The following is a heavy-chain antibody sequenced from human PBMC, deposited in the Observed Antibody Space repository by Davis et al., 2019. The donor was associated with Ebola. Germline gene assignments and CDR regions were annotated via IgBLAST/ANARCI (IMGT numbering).Heavy chain of an antibody. D-gene: IGHD3-10*01. Sequence: GESLKISCAPSGFTFSTYSMHWVRRAPGKGLMWVSHINPDGKTTTYADSVKGRFTVSRDNAKNTLYLQMSNLRAEDTAVYYCSRGDYSSGSYWGAVKNFFMDVWGKGTTVTISS. CDR3: SRGDYSSGSYWGAVKNFFMDV. CDR2: INPDGKTT. CDR1: GFTFSTYS. J-gene: IGHJ6*03. V-gene: IGHV3-74*01.